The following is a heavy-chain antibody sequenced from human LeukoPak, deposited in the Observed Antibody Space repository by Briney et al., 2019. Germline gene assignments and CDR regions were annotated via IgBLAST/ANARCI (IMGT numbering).Heavy chain of an antibody. Sequence: GGSLRLSCAASGFTFSSYSMNWVRQAPGKGLEWVSSISSSSSYIYYADSVKGRFTISRDNAKNSLYLQMSSLRAEDTAVYYCARDLIYNWFDPWGQGTLVTVSS. CDR3: ARDLIYNWFDP. V-gene: IGHV3-21*01. D-gene: IGHD3-3*02. CDR1: GFTFSSYS. J-gene: IGHJ5*02. CDR2: ISSSSSYI.